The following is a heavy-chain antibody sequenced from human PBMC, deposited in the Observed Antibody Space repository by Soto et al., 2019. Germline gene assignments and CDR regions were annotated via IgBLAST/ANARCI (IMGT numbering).Heavy chain of an antibody. D-gene: IGHD3-22*01. V-gene: IGHV4-61*01. CDR3: ARVSTYYFDSSGSYTSDY. CDR1: GASVGSGSFY. CDR2: VFFSGST. Sequence: LSLTCTVSGASVGSGSFYWSWIRQPPGKGLEWIGYVFFSGSTNYNPSLKSRVTISIDTSKNQFSLKLISVTAADTAVYYCARVSTYYFDSSGSYTSDYWGQGTLVTVSS. J-gene: IGHJ4*02.